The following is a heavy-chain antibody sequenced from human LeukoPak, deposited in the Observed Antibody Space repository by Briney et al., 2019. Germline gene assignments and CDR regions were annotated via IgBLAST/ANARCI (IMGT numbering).Heavy chain of an antibody. V-gene: IGHV4-4*07. CDR2: IYTSGTT. Sequence: SETLSLTCTVSGGSISSYYWSWIRQPAGKGLEWIGRIYTSGTTNYNPSLKSRVTMSVDMSKNQFSLKLSSVTAADTAVYYCARVPRSYYYYYYMDVWGKGTTVTVSS. CDR3: ARVPRSYYYYYYMDV. CDR1: GGSISSYY. J-gene: IGHJ6*03.